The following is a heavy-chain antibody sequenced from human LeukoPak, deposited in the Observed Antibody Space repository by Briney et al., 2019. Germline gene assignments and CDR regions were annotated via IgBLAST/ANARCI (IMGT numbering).Heavy chain of an antibody. CDR3: ARDEVAPNYYDSSGIDY. V-gene: IGHV4-4*02. Sequence: SGTLSLTCGVSGGSISSGVWWSWVRQPPGKGLEWIGEIYHGGGSNYNASLRSRVTISVDKSKNQFSLQLNSVTAADTAVYYCARDEVAPNYYDSSGIDYWGQGTLVTVSS. CDR1: GGSISSGVW. J-gene: IGHJ4*02. CDR2: IYHGGGS. D-gene: IGHD3-22*01.